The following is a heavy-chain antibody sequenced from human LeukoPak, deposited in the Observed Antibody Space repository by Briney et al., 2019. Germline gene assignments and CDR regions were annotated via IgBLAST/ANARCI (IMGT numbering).Heavy chain of an antibody. V-gene: IGHV3-30*02. CDR3: AKLYGSGTSYHPLDY. D-gene: IGHD3-10*01. J-gene: IGHJ4*02. CDR1: GFIFSDYG. CDR2: IRYDGSDK. Sequence: GGSLRLSCAASGFIFSDYGMHWVRQAPGKGLEWVAFIRYDGSDKYYADSVKGRFTNSRDDSKNTLYLQMNSLRPEDTAVYYCAKLYGSGTSYHPLDYWGQETLVTVSS.